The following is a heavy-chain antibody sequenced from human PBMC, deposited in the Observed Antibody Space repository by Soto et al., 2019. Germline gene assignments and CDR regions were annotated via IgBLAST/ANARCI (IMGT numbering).Heavy chain of an antibody. J-gene: IGHJ3*02. CDR3: ASPYSSRWDRVRALDI. CDR2: ISSSGSTI. D-gene: IGHD6-19*01. Sequence: EVQLVESGGGLVQPGGSLRLSCAASGFTFSSYEMNWVRQAPGKGLEWVSYISSSGSTIYYADSVKGRFTISRDNAKNSLYLQMNSLRAEDTAVYYCASPYSSRWDRVRALDIWGQGTMVTVSS. V-gene: IGHV3-48*03. CDR1: GFTFSSYE.